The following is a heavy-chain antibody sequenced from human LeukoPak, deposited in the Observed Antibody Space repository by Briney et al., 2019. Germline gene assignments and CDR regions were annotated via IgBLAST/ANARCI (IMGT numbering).Heavy chain of an antibody. V-gene: IGHV4-4*07. J-gene: IGHJ5*02. CDR2: IYTSGST. CDR1: GGSISSYY. D-gene: IGHD3-10*01. CDR3: ARAGSTMVRGADNWFDP. Sequence: PSETLSLTCTVSGGSISSYYWSWVRQPAGKGLEWIGRIYTSGSTDYNPSLKSRVTMSGDTSKNQFSLKLSSVTAADTAVYYCARAGSTMVRGADNWFDPWGQGTLVTVSS.